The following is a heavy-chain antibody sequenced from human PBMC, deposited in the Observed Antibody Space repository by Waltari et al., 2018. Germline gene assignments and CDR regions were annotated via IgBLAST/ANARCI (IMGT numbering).Heavy chain of an antibody. CDR3: ARLGPGSGGDSHYYYYGMDV. Sequence: QVQLQESGPGLVKPSETLSLTCAVSGYSISSGYYWGWIRQPPGKGLEWIGSIYHRGSTYYNPSLKSRVTISVDTSKNQFSLKLSSVTAADTAVYYCARLGPGSGGDSHYYYYGMDVWGQGTTVTVSS. CDR1: GYSISSGYY. J-gene: IGHJ6*02. V-gene: IGHV4-38-2*01. CDR2: IYHRGST. D-gene: IGHD2-21*01.